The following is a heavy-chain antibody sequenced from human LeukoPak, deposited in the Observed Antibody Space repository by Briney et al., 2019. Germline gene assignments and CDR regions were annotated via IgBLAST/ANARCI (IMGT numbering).Heavy chain of an antibody. CDR2: IYYSGST. CDR1: GASFSDYY. J-gene: IGHJ6*03. CDR3: ARVGGYDYHYYYYMDV. V-gene: IGHV4-59*08. D-gene: IGHD5-12*01. Sequence: PSETLSLTCAVYGASFSDYYWTWIRQPPGKGLEWIGYIYYSGSTNYNPSLKSRVTISVDTSKNQFSLKLSSVTAADTAVYYCARVGGYDYHYYYYMDVWGKGTTVTVSS.